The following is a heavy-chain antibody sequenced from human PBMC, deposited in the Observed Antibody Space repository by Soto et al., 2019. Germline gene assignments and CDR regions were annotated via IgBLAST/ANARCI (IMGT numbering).Heavy chain of an antibody. CDR3: ARVHDFWSGYYRRSNWFDP. V-gene: IGHV4-34*01. CDR1: GGSFSGYY. D-gene: IGHD3-3*01. J-gene: IGHJ5*02. Sequence: SETLSLTCAVYGGSFSGYYWSWIRQPPGKGLEWIGEINHSGSTNYNPSLKSRVTISVGTSKNQFSLKLSSVTAADTAVYYCARVHDFWSGYYRRSNWFDPWGQGTLVTVSS. CDR2: INHSGST.